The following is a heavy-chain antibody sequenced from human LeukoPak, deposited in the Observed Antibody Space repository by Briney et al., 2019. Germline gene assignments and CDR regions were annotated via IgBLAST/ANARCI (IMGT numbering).Heavy chain of an antibody. CDR3: VRGGYGYNFDY. Sequence: GGSLRLSCAASGFTFSSYSMNWVRQAPGKGLEWVSSISSGSSYIYYADSLKGRFTISRDNAKNSLYLQMNRLRAEDTAVYYCVRGGYGYNFDYWGQGNLVTVSS. CDR1: GFTFSSYS. D-gene: IGHD3-16*01. V-gene: IGHV3-21*01. J-gene: IGHJ4*02. CDR2: ISSGSSYI.